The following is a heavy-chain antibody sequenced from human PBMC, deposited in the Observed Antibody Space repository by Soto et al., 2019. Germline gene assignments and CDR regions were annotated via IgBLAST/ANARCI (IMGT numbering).Heavy chain of an antibody. Sequence: ASVKVSCKASGYTFTSYDINWVRQATGQGLEWMGWMNPNSGNTGYAQKFQGRVTMTRNTSISTAYMELSSLRSEDTAVYYCARGLVAAAGPDYWGQGTLVTVSS. CDR2: MNPNSGNT. V-gene: IGHV1-8*01. D-gene: IGHD6-13*01. J-gene: IGHJ4*02. CDR3: ARGLVAAAGPDY. CDR1: GYTFTSYD.